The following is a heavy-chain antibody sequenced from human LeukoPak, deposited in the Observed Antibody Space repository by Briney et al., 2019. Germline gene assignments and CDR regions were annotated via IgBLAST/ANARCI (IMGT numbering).Heavy chain of an antibody. CDR1: GGSISSGSYY. V-gene: IGHV4-61*02. D-gene: IGHD2-15*01. CDR3: AGRRCSGGSCYSVWFDP. J-gene: IGHJ5*02. CDR2: IYTSGST. Sequence: SETLSLTCTVSGGSISSGSYYWSWIRQPAGKGLEWIGRIYTSGSTDYNPSLKSRVTMSVDTSKNQFSLKLSSVTAADTAVYYCAGRRCSGGSCYSVWFDPWGQGTLVTVSS.